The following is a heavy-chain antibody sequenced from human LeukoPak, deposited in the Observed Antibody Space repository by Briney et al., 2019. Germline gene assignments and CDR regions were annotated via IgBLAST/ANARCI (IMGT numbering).Heavy chain of an antibody. V-gene: IGHV4-4*02. Sequence: SGSLSLTCAVSGGSISSSNWWSWVRQPPGKGLEWIGEIYHSGSTNYNPSLKSRVTISVDKSKNQFSLKLSSVTAADTAVYYCARGNNMYCGGDCYSSWGQGTLVTVSS. J-gene: IGHJ4*02. CDR1: GGSISSSNW. CDR3: ARGNNMYCGGDCYSS. D-gene: IGHD2-21*02. CDR2: IYHSGST.